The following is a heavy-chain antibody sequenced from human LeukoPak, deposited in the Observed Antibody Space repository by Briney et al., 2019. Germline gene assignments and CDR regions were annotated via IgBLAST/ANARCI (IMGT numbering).Heavy chain of an antibody. CDR3: AELGITMIGGV. V-gene: IGHV3-23*01. CDR2: IRGSGDRT. D-gene: IGHD3-10*02. CDR1: GFTFSSYA. Sequence: GGSLRLSCAASGFTFSSYAMSWVRQAPGKGLEWVSAIRGSGDRTHYADSVKGRFTISRDNAKNSLYLQMNSLRAEDTAVYYCAELGITMIGGVWGKGTTVTISS. J-gene: IGHJ6*04.